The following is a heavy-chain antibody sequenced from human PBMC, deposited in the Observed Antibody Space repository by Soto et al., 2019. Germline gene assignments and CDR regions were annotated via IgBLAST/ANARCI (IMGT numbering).Heavy chain of an antibody. J-gene: IGHJ4*02. CDR3: AKGSATSRPYYFDY. V-gene: IGHV3-23*01. CDR1: GFTFSSYA. CDR2: VTGSGDDT. Sequence: PGGSLRLSCAASGFTFSSYAMSWVSQAPGKGLEWVSAVTGSGDDTFHADSAKGRLTISRDNSRNTLYLQMNSLRAEDTALYYCAKGSATSRPYYFDYWVQGTLVTVSS.